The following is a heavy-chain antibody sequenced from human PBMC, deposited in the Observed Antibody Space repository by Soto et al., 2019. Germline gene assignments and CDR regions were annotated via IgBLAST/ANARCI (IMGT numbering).Heavy chain of an antibody. Sequence: ASVKVSCKASGGTFSSYAISWVRQAPGQGLEWMGGIIPIFGTANYAQKFQGRVTITADESTSTAYMELSSLRSEDTAVYYCANEYSSSSGNWFDPWGQGTLVTVSS. CDR2: IIPIFGTA. CDR3: ANEYSSSSGNWFDP. D-gene: IGHD6-6*01. J-gene: IGHJ5*02. CDR1: GGTFSSYA. V-gene: IGHV1-69*13.